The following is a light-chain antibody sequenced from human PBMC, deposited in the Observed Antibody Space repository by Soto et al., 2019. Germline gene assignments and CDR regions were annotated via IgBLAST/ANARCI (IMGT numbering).Light chain of an antibody. J-gene: IGKJ2*01. V-gene: IGKV1-9*01. CDR1: QGISSY. CDR3: QQLNSYPST. CDR2: TAS. Sequence: DIQLTQSPSFLSASIGDRVTITCRASQGISSYLAWYQQKPGKAPKLLIYTASTLQRGVPSRFSGSGSGTEFTLRISSLQPEDFATYYCQQLNSYPSTFGQGTKLESK.